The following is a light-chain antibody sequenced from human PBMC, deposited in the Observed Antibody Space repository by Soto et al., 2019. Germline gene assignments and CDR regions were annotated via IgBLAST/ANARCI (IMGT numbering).Light chain of an antibody. J-gene: IGKJ1*01. V-gene: IGKV3D-20*02. CDR1: QSVSNYY. CDR3: QQRSNWPWT. CDR2: GAS. Sequence: EIVFTQSPGTLSLSPGERATLTCRASQSVSNYYLAWYQQKLGQAPRLIIYGASNRATGIPERFSCSGSGTDCTRPISRLEPEDFEVDDCQQRSNWPWTFGQGTKVDIK.